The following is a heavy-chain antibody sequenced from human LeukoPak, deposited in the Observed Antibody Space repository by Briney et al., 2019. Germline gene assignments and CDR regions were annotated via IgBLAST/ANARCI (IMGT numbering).Heavy chain of an antibody. CDR1: GYTFTSYD. J-gene: IGHJ4*02. Sequence: ASVKVSCKASGYTFTSYDINCVRQATGQGLEWMGWMNPNSGNTGYAQKFQGRVTMTRNTSISTAYMELSSLRSEDTAVYYCARGVDIEENYFDYWGQGTLVTVSS. D-gene: IGHD5-12*01. V-gene: IGHV1-8*01. CDR3: ARGVDIEENYFDY. CDR2: MNPNSGNT.